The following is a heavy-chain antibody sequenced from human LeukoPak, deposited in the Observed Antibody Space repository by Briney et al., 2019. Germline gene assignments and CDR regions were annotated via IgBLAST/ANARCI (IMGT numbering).Heavy chain of an antibody. CDR2: IIPIFGIA. CDR3: AKPGRYDYVWGSYRYSDAFDI. CDR1: GGTFSSYA. J-gene: IGHJ3*02. V-gene: IGHV1-69*04. Sequence: ASVKVSCKASGGTFSSYAISWVRQAPGQGLEWMGRIIPIFGIANYAQKFQGRVTITADKSTSTACMELSSLRSEDTAVYYCAKPGRYDYVWGSYRYSDAFDIWGQGTMVTVSS. D-gene: IGHD3-16*02.